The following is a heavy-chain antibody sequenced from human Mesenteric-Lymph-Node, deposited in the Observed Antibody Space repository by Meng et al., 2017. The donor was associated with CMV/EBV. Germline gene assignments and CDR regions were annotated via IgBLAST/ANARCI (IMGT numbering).Heavy chain of an antibody. D-gene: IGHD1-7*01. CDR1: GGAISSGGDY. CDR3: ARDYGTTSGSGWFDP. V-gene: IGHV4-31*02. CDR2: IYYSGST. Sequence: SGGAISSGGDYGSWIRQHPGKGLEWSGYIYYSGSTYYNPSLKSRVTISVDTSKNQFSLKLSSVTAADTAVYYCARDYGTTSGSGWFDPWGQGTLVTVSS. J-gene: IGHJ5*02.